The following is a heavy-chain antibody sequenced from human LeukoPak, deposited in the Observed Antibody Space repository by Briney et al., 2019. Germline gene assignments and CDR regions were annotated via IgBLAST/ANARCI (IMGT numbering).Heavy chain of an antibody. CDR3: AKDPDYYSTF. V-gene: IGHV3-30*02. J-gene: IGHJ4*02. Sequence: GGSLRLSCAASGFTFSSYGMHWVRQAPGKGLEWVAFIRYDGSNKYYADSVKGRFTISRDNSKNTLYLQMNSLSTEDTALYYCAKDPDYYSTFWGQGILVTVSS. D-gene: IGHD3-22*01. CDR2: IRYDGSNK. CDR1: GFTFSSYG.